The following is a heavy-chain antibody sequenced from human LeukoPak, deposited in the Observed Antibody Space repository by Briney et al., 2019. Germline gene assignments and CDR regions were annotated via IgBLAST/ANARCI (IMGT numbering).Heavy chain of an antibody. D-gene: IGHD2-15*01. CDR2: INPSVGRT. Sequence: ASVKVSCKASGYDFTTNYIHWVRQAPGQGLQWMGTINPSVGRTTYGQRFRGRVTMTRDTSTATVYMDLSSLTSEDTAIYYCAKGYCTGASCYVLDSWGQGSLVTVS. J-gene: IGHJ4*02. V-gene: IGHV1-46*01. CDR3: AKGYCTGASCYVLDS. CDR1: GYDFTTNY.